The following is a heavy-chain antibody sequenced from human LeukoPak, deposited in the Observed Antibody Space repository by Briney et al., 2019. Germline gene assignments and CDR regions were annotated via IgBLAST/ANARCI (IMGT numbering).Heavy chain of an antibody. CDR2: IYYSGST. CDR1: GGSISSSSDY. CDR3: ARPASVGSQDAFDI. D-gene: IGHD2-15*01. J-gene: IGHJ3*02. V-gene: IGHV4-39*07. Sequence: SETLSLTCTVSGGSISSSSDYWGWIRQPPGKGLEWIGSIYYSGSTYYNPSLKSRVTISVDTSKNQFSLKLSSVTAADTAVYYCARPASVGSQDAFDIWGQGTMVTVSS.